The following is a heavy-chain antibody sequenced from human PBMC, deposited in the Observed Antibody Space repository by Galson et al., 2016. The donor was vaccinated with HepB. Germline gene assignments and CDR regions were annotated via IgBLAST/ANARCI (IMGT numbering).Heavy chain of an antibody. CDR1: GFTFSGYC. CDR3: ARVQTTGDYIDY. J-gene: IGHJ4*02. CDR2: IKQDGSEK. Sequence: SLRLSCAASGFTFSGYCMNWVRQAPGKGLEWVASIKQDGSEKYYVDSVKGRFTISRDNAKNSLYLQMSSLRAEDTAVYYCARVQTTGDYIDYWGQGTLVTVSS. V-gene: IGHV3-7*01. D-gene: IGHD4-17*01.